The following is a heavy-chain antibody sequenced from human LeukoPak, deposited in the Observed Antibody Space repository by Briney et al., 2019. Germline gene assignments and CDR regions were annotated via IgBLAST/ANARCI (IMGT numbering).Heavy chain of an antibody. CDR2: ISYDGNHK. V-gene: IGHV3-30*18. CDR3: AKGELHFNTCSFDY. D-gene: IGHD1-26*01. Sequence: GTSLRLSCAASGFTFSSGMHWVRQAPGKGLEWVAVISYDGNHKYYGDSVKGRFTISRDNSRNTLYLQMDSLKTEDTAVYYCAKGELHFNTCSFDYWGQGTLVTVSS. J-gene: IGHJ4*02. CDR1: GFTFSSG.